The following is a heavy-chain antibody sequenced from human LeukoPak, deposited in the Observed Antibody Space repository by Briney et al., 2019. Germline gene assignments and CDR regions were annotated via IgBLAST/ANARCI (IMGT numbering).Heavy chain of an antibody. J-gene: IGHJ4*02. V-gene: IGHV3-23*01. D-gene: IGHD2-15*01. CDR2: ISGSGGST. CDR3: AKCSGGTCYSSLDY. Sequence: GGSLRLSCAASGFTFSSYTMSWVRQAPGKGLEWVSGISGSGGSTYYADSVKGRFTISRDNSKNTLYLQMNSLRAGDTAVYYCAKCSGGTCYSSLDYWGQGTLVTVSS. CDR1: GFTFSSYT.